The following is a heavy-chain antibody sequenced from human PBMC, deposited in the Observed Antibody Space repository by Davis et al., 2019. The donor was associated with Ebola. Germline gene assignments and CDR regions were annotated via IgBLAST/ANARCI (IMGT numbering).Heavy chain of an antibody. CDR1: EFTFRSYW. CDR2: IDTDGSTT. D-gene: IGHD2-2*01. Sequence: PGGSLRLSCVASEFTFRSYWFHWVRQAPGKGLEWVSRIDTDGSTTNYADSVRGRFTISRDNAKNTLFLQMNSLRAEDTAVYYCSRGGAGTSYYWVYWGQGTLVTVSS. V-gene: IGHV3-74*01. J-gene: IGHJ4*02. CDR3: SRGGAGTSYYWVY.